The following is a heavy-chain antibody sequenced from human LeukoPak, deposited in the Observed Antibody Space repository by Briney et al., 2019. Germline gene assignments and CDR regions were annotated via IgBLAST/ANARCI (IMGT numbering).Heavy chain of an antibody. CDR1: GGSISSYY. CDR3: ARDRQQLVLGYYYYYMDV. CDR2: IYTSGST. Sequence: SETLSLTCTVSGGSISSYYWSWIRQPAGKGLEWIGRIYTSGSTNYNPSLKSRVTMSVDTSKNQFSLKLSSVTAADTAVYYCARDRQQLVLGYYYYYMDVWGQGTTVTVSS. J-gene: IGHJ6*03. V-gene: IGHV4-4*07. D-gene: IGHD6-13*01.